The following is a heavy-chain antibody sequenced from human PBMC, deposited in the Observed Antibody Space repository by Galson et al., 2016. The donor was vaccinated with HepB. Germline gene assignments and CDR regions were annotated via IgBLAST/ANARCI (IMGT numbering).Heavy chain of an antibody. CDR2: ISGSGGSP. CDR1: GFTFSNYA. J-gene: IGHJ5*02. D-gene: IGHD2-15*01. Sequence: SLRLSCAASGFTFSNYAMSWVRQAPGKGLEWVSAISGSGGSPYYADAVKGRFTITRDNSNNILYLQMNSLRVEDTALYYCEKDTRGGLYCRWFYPRGQGTTVTVSS. V-gene: IGHV3-23*01. CDR3: EKDTRGGLYCRWFYP.